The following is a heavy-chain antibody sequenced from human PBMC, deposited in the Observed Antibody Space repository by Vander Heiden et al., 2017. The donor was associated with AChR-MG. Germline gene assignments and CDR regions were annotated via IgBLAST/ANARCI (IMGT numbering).Heavy chain of an antibody. V-gene: IGHV3-23*01. CDR3: AKGSGGYCSGVKCYSFDY. CDR2: IIGSGVST. CDR1: GFPFGSFA. D-gene: IGHD2-15*01. J-gene: IGHJ4*02. Sequence: PLLESGGGLVQPGGSLRLSCPASGFPFGSFAMNWVRQAPGKRLEWVSSIIGSGVSTYHADSVKGRFTISRDNSKNTVYLQRNSLRAEDTAVYYCAKGSGGYCSGVKCYSFDYWGQGTLVTVSS.